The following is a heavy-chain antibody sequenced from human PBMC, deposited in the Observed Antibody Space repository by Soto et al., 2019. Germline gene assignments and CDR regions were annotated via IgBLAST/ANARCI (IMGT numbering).Heavy chain of an antibody. CDR3: ARDYDSSGYAY. CDR1: GFTVSSYS. V-gene: IGHV3-21*01. J-gene: IGHJ4*02. Sequence: EVQLVESGGGLVKPGGSLRLSCAASGFTVSSYSMNWVRQAPGKGLEWVSSISSSSSYIYYADSVKGRCTISRDNAKNSLYLQMNSLRGEDTAVYYCARDYDSSGYAYWGQGTLVTVSS. CDR2: ISSSSSYI. D-gene: IGHD3-22*01.